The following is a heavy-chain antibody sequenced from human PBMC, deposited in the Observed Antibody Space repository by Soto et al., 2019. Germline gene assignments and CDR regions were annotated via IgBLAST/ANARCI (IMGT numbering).Heavy chain of an antibody. Sequence: ASVKVSCKASGYTFTSYGISWVRQAPGQGLEWMGWISAYNGNTNYAQKLQGRVTMTTDTSTSTAYMELRSLRSDDTAVYYCARAGFLEWLLPTNWRNYYYGMDVWGQGTTVTVSS. J-gene: IGHJ6*02. CDR3: ARAGFLEWLLPTNWRNYYYGMDV. D-gene: IGHD3-3*01. CDR1: GYTFTSYG. CDR2: ISAYNGNT. V-gene: IGHV1-18*01.